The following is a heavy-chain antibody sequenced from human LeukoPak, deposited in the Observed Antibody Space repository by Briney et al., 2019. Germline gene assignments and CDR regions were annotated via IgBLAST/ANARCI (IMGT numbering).Heavy chain of an antibody. V-gene: IGHV3-7*04. D-gene: IGHD3-22*01. Sequence: GGSLRLSCAASGFTFSSYWMSWVRQAPGKGLEWVANIKQDGSEKYYVDSVKGRFTISRDNAKNSLYLQMSSLRAEDTAVYYCAREGNYYDSSGYYLIDAFDIWGQGTMVTVSS. J-gene: IGHJ3*02. CDR1: GFTFSSYW. CDR3: AREGNYYDSSGYYLIDAFDI. CDR2: IKQDGSEK.